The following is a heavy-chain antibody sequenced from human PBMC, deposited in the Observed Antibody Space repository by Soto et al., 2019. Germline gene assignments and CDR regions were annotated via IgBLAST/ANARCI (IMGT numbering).Heavy chain of an antibody. D-gene: IGHD6-19*01. CDR2: ISDSGSNT. CDR3: AKDGGWSLAVAGLFDS. CDR1: GSTFNSDD. Sequence: EVQLLESGGGLVQPGGSLRLSCGVSGSTFNSDDMSWVRQAPGRGLEWVSGISDSGSNTYYADSVKGLFTIFRDNSKNTLYLQMNSLRVEDTALYYCAKDGGWSLAVAGLFDSWGQGTLVTVSS. V-gene: IGHV3-23*01. J-gene: IGHJ4*02.